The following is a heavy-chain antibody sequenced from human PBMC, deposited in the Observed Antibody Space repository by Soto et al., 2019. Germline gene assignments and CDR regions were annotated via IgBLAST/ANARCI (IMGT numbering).Heavy chain of an antibody. D-gene: IGHD3-10*01. CDR2: VGGSGDGT. J-gene: IGHJ4*02. Sequence: GGSLRLSCAASGFTFSTYTMTWVRQAPGKGLEWVSSVGGSGDGTYYADSVKGRFTISRDNSKNTLYLQMNSLRAEDTAIYYCAKAREVTSVRISLAQWGQGPLVTVSS. CDR3: AKAREVTSVRISLAQ. V-gene: IGHV3-23*01. CDR1: GFTFSTYT.